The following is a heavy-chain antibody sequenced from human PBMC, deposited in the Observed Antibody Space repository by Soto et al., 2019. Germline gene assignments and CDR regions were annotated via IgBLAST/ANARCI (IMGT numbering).Heavy chain of an antibody. CDR1: GYTFTNYY. J-gene: IGHJ6*02. D-gene: IGHD5-18*01. V-gene: IGHV1-46*01. CDR3: ARDKGGYSYGLGYYYGMDV. CDR2: INPSGGST. Sequence: GASVKVSCKASGYTFTNYYMHWVRQTPGQGLEWMAIINPSGGSTSYAQKFQGRVTMTRDTSSSTVYMELSSLRSDDTAVYYCARDKGGYSYGLGYYYGMDVWGQGTTVTVSS.